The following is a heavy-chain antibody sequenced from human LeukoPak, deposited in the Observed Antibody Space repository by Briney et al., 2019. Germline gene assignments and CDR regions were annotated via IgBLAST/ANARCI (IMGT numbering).Heavy chain of an antibody. V-gene: IGHV4-59*08. CDR2: IFYSGST. D-gene: IGHD5-18*01. J-gene: IGHJ2*01. CDR1: GGSISSYY. Sequence: SETLSLTCTVSGGSISSYYWSWIRQPPGKGLEWIGNIFYSGSTNYNPSLKSRVTISVDTSKNQFSLKLSSVTAADTAVYYCARRGNVDTGRYWYFDLWGRGTLVTVSS. CDR3: ARRGNVDTGRYWYFDL.